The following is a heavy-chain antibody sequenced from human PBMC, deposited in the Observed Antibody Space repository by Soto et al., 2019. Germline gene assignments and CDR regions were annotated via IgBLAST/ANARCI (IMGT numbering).Heavy chain of an antibody. CDR2: IHSSGNT. CDR3: ARTGPYSSGNN. D-gene: IGHD3-22*01. J-gene: IGHJ4*02. V-gene: IGHV4-4*02. Sequence: QVQLQESGPGLVNPLETLSLTCTVSGTSVFGANWWGWVRQPPGKGLEWIGEIHSSGNTDYSPSLKSRVTLSVDMSKNEFSLKLTSVTAADTAVYYCARTGPYSSGNNWGQGTLVPVSS. CDR1: GTSVFGANW.